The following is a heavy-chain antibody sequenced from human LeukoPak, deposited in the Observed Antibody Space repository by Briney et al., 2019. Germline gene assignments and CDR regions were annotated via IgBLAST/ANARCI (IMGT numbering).Heavy chain of an antibody. CDR3: ARGPRTGTAFYYYGMDV. CDR2: ISYDGRNK. V-gene: IGHV3-30*04. Sequence: PGGSLTLSCAPSGFTFSSYAMHWVRQAPGKGPEGVAIISYDGRNKYYTDSVKGRFTISRDDSKNTLYVQMNSLRAEDTAGYYCARGPRTGTAFYYYGMDVWGQGTTVTVPS. CDR1: GFTFSSYA. D-gene: IGHD1-7*01. J-gene: IGHJ6*02.